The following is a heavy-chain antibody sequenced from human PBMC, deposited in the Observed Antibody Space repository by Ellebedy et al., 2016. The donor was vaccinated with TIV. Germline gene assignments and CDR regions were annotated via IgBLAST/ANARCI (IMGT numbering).Heavy chain of an antibody. CDR1: GLTFSSYA. V-gene: IGHV3-23*01. J-gene: IGHJ4*02. CDR3: AKDSGKYGWNSEY. CDR2: ITGSGDTT. D-gene: IGHD3-10*01. Sequence: GESLKISCTASGLTFSSYAMSWVRQAPGKGLEWVSGITGSGDTTYYADSVKGRFTVSRDTSKNTLYLQMNSLRAEDTAIYYCAKDSGKYGWNSEYWGQGTQVTVSS.